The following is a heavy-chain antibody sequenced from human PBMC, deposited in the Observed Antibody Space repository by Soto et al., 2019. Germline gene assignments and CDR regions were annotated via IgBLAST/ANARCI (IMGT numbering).Heavy chain of an antibody. CDR2: IIPIFGTA. CDR3: ARGSIAARPFDY. J-gene: IGHJ4*02. CDR1: GGTFSSYA. D-gene: IGHD6-6*01. Sequence: SVKVSCKASGGTFSSYAISWVRQAPGQGLEWVGGIIPIFGTANYAQKFQGRVTITADESTSTAYMELSSLRSEDTAVYYCARGSIAARPFDYWGQGTLVTVSS. V-gene: IGHV1-69*13.